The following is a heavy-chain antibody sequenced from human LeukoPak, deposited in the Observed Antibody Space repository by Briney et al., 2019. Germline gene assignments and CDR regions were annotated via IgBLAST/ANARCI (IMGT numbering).Heavy chain of an antibody. V-gene: IGHV3-7*01. CDR2: IKEDGSEE. J-gene: IGHJ3*02. Sequence: GSLRLSCAASGFPFNTYWMTWVRQAPGKGLEWVANIKEDGSEEHYVDSVKGRFTISRDNAKNSLYLQMNSLRAADTAMYYCTPEVWELQGASDIWGQGTMVTVSS. CDR3: TPEVWELQGASDI. D-gene: IGHD1-26*01. CDR1: GFPFNTYW.